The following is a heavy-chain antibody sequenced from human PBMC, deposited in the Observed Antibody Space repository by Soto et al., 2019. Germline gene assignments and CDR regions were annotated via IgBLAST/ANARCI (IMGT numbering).Heavy chain of an antibody. J-gene: IGHJ4*02. Sequence: SDTLSITCTVSGGSISSGGYYWSWIRQHPGKGLEWIGYIYYSGSTYYNPSLKSRVTISVDTSKNQFSLKLSSVTAADTAVYYCARYSSSSVFDYWGQGTLVTVSS. CDR1: GGSISSGGYY. D-gene: IGHD6-6*01. V-gene: IGHV4-31*03. CDR3: ARYSSSSVFDY. CDR2: IYYSGST.